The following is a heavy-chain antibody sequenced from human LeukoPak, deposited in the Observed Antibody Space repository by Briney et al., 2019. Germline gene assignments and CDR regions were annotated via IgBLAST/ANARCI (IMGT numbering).Heavy chain of an antibody. Sequence: SETLSLTCSVSGGSIRSYYWSWIRQPPGKGLEWIGYIYYSGNTNYNPSLKSRVTISVDTSKNQFSLKLSSVTAADTAVYYCASYSSGWSMGSHDYWGQGTLVTVSS. J-gene: IGHJ4*02. V-gene: IGHV4-59*12. CDR3: ASYSSGWSMGSHDY. D-gene: IGHD6-19*01. CDR2: IYYSGNT. CDR1: GGSIRSYY.